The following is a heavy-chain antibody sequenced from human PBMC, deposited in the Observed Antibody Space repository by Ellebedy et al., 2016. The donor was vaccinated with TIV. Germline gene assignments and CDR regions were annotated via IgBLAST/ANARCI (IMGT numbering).Heavy chain of an antibody. CDR1: GFTVATNH. V-gene: IGHV3-66*01. CDR2: IYSDGST. CDR3: AREPVPTWAYDY. J-gene: IGHJ4*02. Sequence: GESLKISCAVSGFTVATNHMNWVRQAPGKGLEWVSDIYSDGSTYYHDSVRGRFTISRDNSKNKLYLQMNSLTVEDTAVYFCAREPVPTWAYDYWGQGTLVTVSS. D-gene: IGHD2-21*01.